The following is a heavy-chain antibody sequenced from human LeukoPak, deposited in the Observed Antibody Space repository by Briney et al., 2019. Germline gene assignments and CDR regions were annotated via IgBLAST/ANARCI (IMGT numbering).Heavy chain of an antibody. V-gene: IGHV4-61*02. Sequence: TPSETLSLTCTVSGHSISSSSYYWSWIPQPAGKGLEWIGRIYTSGSTNYNPSLKSRVTISVDTSKNQFSLKLSSLTAADTAVYYCASSEYCSGGSCYPVYYFDYWGQGTLVTVSS. CDR3: ASSEYCSGGSCYPVYYFDY. J-gene: IGHJ4*02. CDR2: IYTSGST. D-gene: IGHD2-15*01. CDR1: GHSISSSSYY.